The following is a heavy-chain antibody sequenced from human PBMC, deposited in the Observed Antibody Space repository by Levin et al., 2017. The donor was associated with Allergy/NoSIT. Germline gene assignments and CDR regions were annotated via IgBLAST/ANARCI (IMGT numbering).Heavy chain of an antibody. CDR2: IYYSGST. CDR1: GGSISSGGYY. D-gene: IGHD3-9*01. V-gene: IGHV4-31*03. J-gene: IGHJ6*03. Sequence: SETLSLTCTVSGGSISSGGYYWSWIRQHPGMGLEWIGYIYYSGSTYYNPSLKSRVTISVDTSKNQFSLKLSSVTAADTAVYYCAKTYYDILTGYPYYDYYRDVWGKGTTVTVSS. CDR3: AKTYYDILTGYPYYDYYRDV.